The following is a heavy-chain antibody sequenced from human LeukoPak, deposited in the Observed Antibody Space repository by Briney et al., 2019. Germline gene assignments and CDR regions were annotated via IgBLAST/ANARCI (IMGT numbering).Heavy chain of an antibody. D-gene: IGHD7-27*01. J-gene: IGHJ4*02. CDR2: ISGSGGST. V-gene: IGHV3-23*01. Sequence: GGSLRLSCAASGFTFSSYAMSWVRQAPGKGLEWVSAISGSGGSTYYADSVKGRFTISRDNTRNTLSLQMNSLRAEDTAVYYCAKATGDGGTFHYWGQGTLVTVSS. CDR1: GFTFSSYA. CDR3: AKATGDGGTFHY.